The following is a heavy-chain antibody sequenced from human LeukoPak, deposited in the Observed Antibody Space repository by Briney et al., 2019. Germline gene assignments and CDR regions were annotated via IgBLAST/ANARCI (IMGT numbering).Heavy chain of an antibody. CDR2: ISGSGGST. J-gene: IGHJ4*02. CDR3: ARTYYDYVWGSYRPRYFDY. CDR1: GFTFSSYA. V-gene: IGHV3-23*01. D-gene: IGHD3-16*02. Sequence: GGSLRLSCAASGFTFSSYAMSWVRQAPGKGLEWVSAISGSGGSTYYADSVKGRFTISRDNSKNTLYLQMNSLRAEDTAVYYCARTYYDYVWGSYRPRYFDYWGQGTLVTVSS.